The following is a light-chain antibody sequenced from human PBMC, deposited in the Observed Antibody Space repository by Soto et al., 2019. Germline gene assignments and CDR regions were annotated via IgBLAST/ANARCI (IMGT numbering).Light chain of an antibody. V-gene: IGKV3-11*01. Sequence: EIGWTRSPATLSLSPGERATLSCRARQSVSSYLAWYQQKPCQAPRLLIYDASNRATVIPARFSGSVSGPAFALTISSLEPEGVAVYYCQQRSNWPLSFGGRPVVEIK. CDR1: QSVSSY. CDR2: DAS. J-gene: IGKJ4*01. CDR3: QQRSNWPLS.